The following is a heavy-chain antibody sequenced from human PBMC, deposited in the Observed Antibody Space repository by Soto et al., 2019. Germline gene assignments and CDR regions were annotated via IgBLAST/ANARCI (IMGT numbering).Heavy chain of an antibody. Sequence: SETLSLTCTVSGVSIGSYYWSWIRQPPGKGLEWIGYIYYSGSTNCNPSLKSRVTISVDTSKNQFSLSLKLSSVTAADTAVYYCARVPDYLGQGTLVT. CDR1: GVSIGSYY. J-gene: IGHJ4*02. CDR3: ARVPDY. V-gene: IGHV4-59*01. CDR2: IYYSGST.